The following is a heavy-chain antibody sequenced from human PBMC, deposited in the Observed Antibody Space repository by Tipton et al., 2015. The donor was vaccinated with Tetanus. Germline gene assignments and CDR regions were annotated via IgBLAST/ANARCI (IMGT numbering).Heavy chain of an antibody. CDR2: IYDRGST. D-gene: IGHD6-19*01. V-gene: IGHV4-39*01. CDR1: GGSISSSSFY. J-gene: IGHJ3*02. Sequence: TLSLTCTVSGGSISSSSFYWGWIRRPPGKGLEWIGSIYDRGSTYYNPSLKSRVTISVDTSKNQFSLKLSSVTAADTAVYYCARIGWLQQNKPAFDIWGQGTVVTVSS. CDR3: ARIGWLQQNKPAFDI.